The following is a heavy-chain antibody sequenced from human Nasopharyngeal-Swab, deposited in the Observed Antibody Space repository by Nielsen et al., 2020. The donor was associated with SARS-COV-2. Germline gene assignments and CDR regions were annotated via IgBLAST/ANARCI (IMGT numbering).Heavy chain of an antibody. CDR2: ISYDGSNK. D-gene: IGHD3-10*01. Sequence: GGSLRLSCAASGFTFSSYGMHWVRQAPGKGLEWVAVISYDGSNKYYADSVKGRFTISRDNSKNTLYLQKNSLRAEDTAVYYCAKTVEYYGSGEGYYGMDVWGQGTTVTVS. CDR3: AKTVEYYGSGEGYYGMDV. CDR1: GFTFSSYG. V-gene: IGHV3-30*18. J-gene: IGHJ6*02.